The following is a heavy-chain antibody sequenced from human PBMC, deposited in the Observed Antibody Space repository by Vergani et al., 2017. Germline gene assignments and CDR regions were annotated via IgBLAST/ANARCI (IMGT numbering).Heavy chain of an antibody. CDR1: GFSLTTYGMR. D-gene: IGHD2-8*01. V-gene: IGHV2-70*04. J-gene: IGHJ6*03. CDR2: IDWDDDT. Sequence: QITLKESGPTLVKPTQTLTLTCTFSGFSLTTYGMRVSWIRQPPGKALEWLARIDWDDDTYYRTSLRTRLTISKDTFKNQVALTMTNMDPVDTATYYCARTQLGYCTDGVCYADYYYYMDVWGKGTTVTVSS. CDR3: ARTQLGYCTDGVCYADYYYYMDV.